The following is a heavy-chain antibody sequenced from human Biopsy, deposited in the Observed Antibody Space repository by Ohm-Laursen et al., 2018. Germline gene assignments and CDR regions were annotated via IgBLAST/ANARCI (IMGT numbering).Heavy chain of an antibody. CDR1: GYTFTSYD. V-gene: IGHV1-18*01. CDR3: AGVFCTSTTCYGLLDN. J-gene: IGHJ4*02. CDR2: ISPYNDKT. Sequence: GASVTASCKASGYTFTSYDISWVRQAPGQGLEWMGWISPYNDKTSYPPKLQDRVTMTADTSPNTAHMELRSLRSDDTAVYYCAGVFCTSTTCYGLLDNWGQGTVVTVSS. D-gene: IGHD2/OR15-2a*01.